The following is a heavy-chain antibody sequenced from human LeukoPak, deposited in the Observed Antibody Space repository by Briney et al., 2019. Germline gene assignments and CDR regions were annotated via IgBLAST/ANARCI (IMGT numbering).Heavy chain of an antibody. J-gene: IGHJ4*02. CDR1: GYTFTSYG. CDR3: ATVGYSYGPRFDY. Sequence: EASVKVSCKASGYTFTSYGISWVRQAPGKGLEWMGGFDPEDGETIYAQKFQGRVTMTEDTSTDTAYMELSSLRSEDTAMYYCATVGYSYGPRFDYWGQGTLVTVSS. V-gene: IGHV1-24*01. D-gene: IGHD5-18*01. CDR2: FDPEDGET.